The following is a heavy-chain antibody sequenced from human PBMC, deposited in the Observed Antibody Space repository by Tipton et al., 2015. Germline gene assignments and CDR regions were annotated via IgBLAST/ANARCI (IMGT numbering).Heavy chain of an antibody. CDR2: INHSGRT. J-gene: IGHJ4*02. CDR3: VRESLVMFDY. V-gene: IGHV4-34*01. Sequence: TLSLTCAVYGGSFSGYYWSWIRQPPGKGLEWIGEINHSGRTNYNPSLKSRVTISVDTSKNQFSLKLSSVTAADTAVYYCVRESLVMFDYWGQGTLVAVSS. CDR1: GGSFSGYY. D-gene: IGHD3-9*01.